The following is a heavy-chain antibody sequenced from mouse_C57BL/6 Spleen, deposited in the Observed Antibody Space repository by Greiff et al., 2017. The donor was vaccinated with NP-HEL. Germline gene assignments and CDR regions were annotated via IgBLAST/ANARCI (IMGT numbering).Heavy chain of an antibody. V-gene: IGHV1-62-2*01. CDR3: ARHDEDSYSNFFYAMDY. Sequence: VQLQQSGAELVKPGASVKLSCKASGYTFTEYTIHWVKQRSGQGLEWIGWSYPGSGSIKYNEKFKDKATLTADKSSSTVYMELSRLTSEDSAVYVCARHDEDSYSNFFYAMDYWGQGTSVTVSS. CDR2: SYPGSGSI. CDR1: GYTFTEYT. D-gene: IGHD2-5*01. J-gene: IGHJ4*01.